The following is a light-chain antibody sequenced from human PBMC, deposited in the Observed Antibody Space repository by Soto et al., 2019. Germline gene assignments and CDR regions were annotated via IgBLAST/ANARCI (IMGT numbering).Light chain of an antibody. J-gene: IGKJ1*01. Sequence: EIVLTQSPGTLSLSPGERATLSCRSSQSVSSSYLAWYQQKPGQAPRLLIYDASSRATGIPDRFSGSGSGTDFTLSISRPEHEAFAVYYCQQYGRPPTFGQGTKVEIK. V-gene: IGKV3-20*01. CDR3: QQYGRPPT. CDR1: QSVSSSY. CDR2: DAS.